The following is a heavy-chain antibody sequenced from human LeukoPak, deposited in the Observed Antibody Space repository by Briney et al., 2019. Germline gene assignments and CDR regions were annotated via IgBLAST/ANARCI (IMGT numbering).Heavy chain of an antibody. J-gene: IGHJ4*02. Sequence: GGSLRLSCAASGFIFSKFDMHWVRQAPGKGLEWVAFIQYDGSNKYYADSVKGRFTISRDNSKNTLYLQMNSLRAEDTAVYYCAKVGYCSGGDCTAFDYWGQGTLVTVSS. CDR3: AKVGYCSGGDCTAFDY. V-gene: IGHV3-30*02. D-gene: IGHD2-15*01. CDR2: IQYDGSNK. CDR1: GFIFSKFD.